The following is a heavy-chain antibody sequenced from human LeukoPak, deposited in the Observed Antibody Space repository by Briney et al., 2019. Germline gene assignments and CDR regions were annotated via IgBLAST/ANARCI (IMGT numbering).Heavy chain of an antibody. CDR1: GFTFSSYA. V-gene: IGHV3-9*01. CDR3: AKDMGGHYGSGNEDHDAFDI. CDR2: ISWNSGSI. Sequence: PGGSLRLSCAASGFTFSSYAMHWVRQAPGKGLEWVSGISWNSGSIGYADSVKGRFTISRDNAKNSLYLQMNSLRAEDTALYYCAKDMGGHYGSGNEDHDAFDIWGQGTMVTVSS. J-gene: IGHJ3*02. D-gene: IGHD3-10*01.